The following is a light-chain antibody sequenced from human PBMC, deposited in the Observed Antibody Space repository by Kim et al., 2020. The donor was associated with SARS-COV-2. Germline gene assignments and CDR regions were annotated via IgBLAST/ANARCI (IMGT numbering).Light chain of an antibody. CDR3: QSYDSSNWV. CDR1: SGSIASNY. J-gene: IGLJ3*02. Sequence: NFTLTQPHSVSESPGKTVTISCTRSSGSIASNYVRWYQQRPGSAPTTVIYEDNQRPSGVPDRFSGSIDSSSNSASLTISGLKTEDEADYYCQSYDSSNWVFGGGTQLTVL. V-gene: IGLV6-57*04. CDR2: EDN.